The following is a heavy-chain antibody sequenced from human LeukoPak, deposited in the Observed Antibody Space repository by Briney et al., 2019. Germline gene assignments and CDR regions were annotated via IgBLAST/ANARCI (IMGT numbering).Heavy chain of an antibody. Sequence: SETLSLTCTVSGGSISSGGYYWSWIRQPPGRGLGWIGYIYHSGSTYYNPSLKSRVTISVDTSKNQFSLKLSSVTAADTAVYYCARLSSIRVVVPAARQNYYYYYMDVWGKGTTVTVSS. V-gene: IGHV4-30-2*01. CDR1: GGSISSGGYY. CDR2: IYHSGST. CDR3: ARLSSIRVVVPAARQNYYYYYMDV. D-gene: IGHD2-2*01. J-gene: IGHJ6*03.